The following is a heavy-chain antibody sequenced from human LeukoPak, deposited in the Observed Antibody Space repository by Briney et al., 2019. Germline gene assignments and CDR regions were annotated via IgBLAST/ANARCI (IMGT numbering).Heavy chain of an antibody. CDR3: ARDGLTGDAFDI. J-gene: IGHJ3*02. CDR1: GFTFSSYA. CDR2: ISYDGSNK. V-gene: IGHV3-30*04. D-gene: IGHD2-8*01. Sequence: GGSLRLSCAASGFTFSSYAMHWVRQAPGKGLEWVVVISYDGSNKYYADSVKGRFTISRDNSKNTLYLQMNSLRAEDTAVYYCARDGLTGDAFDIWGQGTMVTVSS.